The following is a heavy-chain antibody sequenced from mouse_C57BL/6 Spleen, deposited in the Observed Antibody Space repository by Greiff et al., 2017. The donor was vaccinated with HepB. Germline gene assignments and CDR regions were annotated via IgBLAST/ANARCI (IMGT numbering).Heavy chain of an antibody. CDR3: ARIYYGYDAFAY. V-gene: IGHV1-64*01. J-gene: IGHJ3*01. Sequence: VQLQQPGAELVKPGASVKLSCKASGYTFTSYWMHWVKQRPGQGLEWIGMIHPNSGSTNYNEKFKSKATLTVDKSSSTAYMQLSSLTSEDSAVYYCARIYYGYDAFAYWGQGTLVTVSA. CDR2: IHPNSGST. CDR1: GYTFTSYW. D-gene: IGHD2-2*01.